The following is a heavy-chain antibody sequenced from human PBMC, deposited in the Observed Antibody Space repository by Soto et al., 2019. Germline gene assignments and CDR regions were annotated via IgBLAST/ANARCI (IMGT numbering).Heavy chain of an antibody. V-gene: IGHV3-30-3*01. D-gene: IGHD3-16*01. Sequence: PGGSLRLSCAASGFTFSSYAMHWVRQAPGKGLEWVAVISYDGSNKYYADSVKGRFTISRDNSKNTLYLQMNSLRAEDTAVYYCAGGGSYYYYYGMDVWGQGTTVTVSS. CDR2: ISYDGSNK. CDR1: GFTFSSYA. CDR3: AGGGSYYYYYGMDV. J-gene: IGHJ6*02.